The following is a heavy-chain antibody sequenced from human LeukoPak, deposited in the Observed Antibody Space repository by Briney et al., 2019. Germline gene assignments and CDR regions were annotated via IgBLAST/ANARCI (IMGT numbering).Heavy chain of an antibody. Sequence: PGRSLRLSCAAFGFTFSSYGMHWVRQAPGKGLEWVAVIWYDGSNKYYADSVKGRFTISRDNSKNTLYLQMNSLRAEDTAVYYCALGGYSSGWYYFDYWGQGTLVTVSS. CDR3: ALGGYSSGWYYFDY. V-gene: IGHV3-33*01. CDR2: IWYDGSNK. D-gene: IGHD6-19*01. CDR1: GFTFSSYG. J-gene: IGHJ4*02.